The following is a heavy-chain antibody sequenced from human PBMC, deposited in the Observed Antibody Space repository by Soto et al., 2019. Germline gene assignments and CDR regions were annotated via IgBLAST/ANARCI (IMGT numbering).Heavy chain of an antibody. CDR1: GGSISSYY. CDR2: IYYSGST. Sequence: SETLSLTCTVSGGSISSYYWSWIRQPPGKGLEWIGYIYYSGSTNYNPSLKSRVTISVDTSKNQFSLKLSSVTAADTAVYYCARDSPDYDFWSGYYPPDYYGMDVWGQGTTVTV. V-gene: IGHV4-59*01. CDR3: ARDSPDYDFWSGYYPPDYYGMDV. J-gene: IGHJ6*02. D-gene: IGHD3-3*01.